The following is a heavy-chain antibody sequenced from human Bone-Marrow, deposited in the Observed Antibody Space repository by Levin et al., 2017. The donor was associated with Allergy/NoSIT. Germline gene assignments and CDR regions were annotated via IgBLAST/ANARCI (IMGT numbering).Heavy chain of an antibody. J-gene: IGHJ3*01. Sequence: SQTLSLTCVVSGDSISSNDWWTWVRQTPGKGLEWIGEMHHIGRANYNPSLQSRVTMSVDKSTNHFSLTVNSVTAADTAMYYCTKTAWPMGASGTYNALDVWGRGTMVIVSS. D-gene: IGHD3-10*01. CDR2: MHHIGRA. CDR1: GDSISSNDW. CDR3: TKTAWPMGASGTYNALDV. V-gene: IGHV4/OR15-8*01.